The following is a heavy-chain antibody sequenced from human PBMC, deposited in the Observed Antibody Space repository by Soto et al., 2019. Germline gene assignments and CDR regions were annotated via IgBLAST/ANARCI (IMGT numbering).Heavy chain of an antibody. J-gene: IGHJ6*02. V-gene: IGHV1-69*12. CDR2: DVPMFGIP. D-gene: IGHD5-18*01. CDR3: ARDGSTVETAMVSPYFYGMDV. CDR1: GDTIISYA. Sequence: QVQLVQSGAEVKKPGSSVKVSCKSSGDTIISYAITWVRQAPGQGLEWMGGDVPMFGIPNYAQKFQGRVTIIADESTSTAHLELSSLTTEDTAVYYSARDGSTVETAMVSPYFYGMDVWGQGTTVTVSS.